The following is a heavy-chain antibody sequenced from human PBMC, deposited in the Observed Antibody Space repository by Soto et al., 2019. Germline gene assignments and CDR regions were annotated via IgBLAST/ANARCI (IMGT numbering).Heavy chain of an antibody. V-gene: IGHV3-74*01. CDR2: INGDGTHT. J-gene: IGHJ4*02. Sequence: VQLVESGGGLVQPGGYLRLSCAASGSTFSHDWIHWVRQVPCKGLLWVSRINGDGTHTSYADFVKGRFTISRDNAKNTLRLQMNRLSTEDTAVEYYGRDFTTAGIAGDDFDYWGKGTLPTAYS. D-gene: IGHD4-17*01. CDR1: GSTFSHDW. CDR3: GRDFTTAGIAGDDFDY.